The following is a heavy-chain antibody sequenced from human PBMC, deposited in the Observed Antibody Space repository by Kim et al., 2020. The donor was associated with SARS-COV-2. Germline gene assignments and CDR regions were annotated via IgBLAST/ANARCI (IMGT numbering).Heavy chain of an antibody. D-gene: IGHD6-19*01. CDR3: ASLSSGWSFLDF. J-gene: IGHJ4*02. Sequence: YYTPSLTSRVNISVDTSKNQFSLKVSSVTAADTAVYYCASLSSGWSFLDFWGQGTLVTVSS. V-gene: IGHV4-39*07.